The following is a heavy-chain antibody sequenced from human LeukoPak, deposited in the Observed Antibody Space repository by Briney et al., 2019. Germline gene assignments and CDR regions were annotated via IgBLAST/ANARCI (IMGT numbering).Heavy chain of an antibody. CDR2: ISSGGRTI. D-gene: IGHD3-22*01. CDR3: ASDEKDSGAYHLGHYFDY. V-gene: IGHV3-48*04. Sequence: GGSLRLSCAASGFTFSSYGMHWVRQAPGKGLEWVSYISSGGRTINYADSVRGRFTISRDNAKNSLHLQMNSLRAEDTAVYYCASDEKDSGAYHLGHYFDYWGQGTPVTVSS. J-gene: IGHJ4*02. CDR1: GFTFSSYG.